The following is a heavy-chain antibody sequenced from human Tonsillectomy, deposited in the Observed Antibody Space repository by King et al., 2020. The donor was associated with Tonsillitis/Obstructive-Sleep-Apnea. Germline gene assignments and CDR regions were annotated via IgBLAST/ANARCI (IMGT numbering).Heavy chain of an antibody. CDR1: GFTFSSYG. Sequence: VQLVESGGGVVQPGRSLRLSCAASGFTFSSYGMHWVRQAPGKGLEWGAVIWYDGSNKYYADSVKGRFTISRDNSKNTLYLQMNSLRAEDTAVYYCARDYDFWSGYPLDAFDIWGQGTMVTVSS. D-gene: IGHD3-3*01. CDR3: ARDYDFWSGYPLDAFDI. CDR2: IWYDGSNK. J-gene: IGHJ3*02. V-gene: IGHV3-33*01.